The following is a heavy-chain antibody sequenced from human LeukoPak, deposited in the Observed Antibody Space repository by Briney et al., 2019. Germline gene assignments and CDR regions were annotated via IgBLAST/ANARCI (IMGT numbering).Heavy chain of an antibody. V-gene: IGHV3-53*01. CDR3: ATETWKD. CDR2: VFRDGST. J-gene: IGHJ4*02. Sequence: GGSLRLSCAASGFTFSSYSMNWVRQAPGKGLEWVSAVFRDGSTSHADSMKGRFTISRDNSRNTVYLQMNSLRAEDTAVYYCATETWKDWGQGTLVTVSS. CDR1: GFTFSSYS. D-gene: IGHD1-1*01.